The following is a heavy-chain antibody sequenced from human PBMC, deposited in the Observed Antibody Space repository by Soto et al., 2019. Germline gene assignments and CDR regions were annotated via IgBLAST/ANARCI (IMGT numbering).Heavy chain of an antibody. J-gene: IGHJ5*02. D-gene: IGHD2-2*01. Sequence: QVQLVQSGAEVKKPGSSVKVSCKASGGTFSSYAISWVRQAPGQGLDWMGGIIPIFGTANYAQKFQGRVTITADESTITAYMELSSLRSEDTAVYYCAADRTTVGWFDPWGQGTLVTVSS. CDR3: AADRTTVGWFDP. V-gene: IGHV1-69*01. CDR2: IIPIFGTA. CDR1: GGTFSSYA.